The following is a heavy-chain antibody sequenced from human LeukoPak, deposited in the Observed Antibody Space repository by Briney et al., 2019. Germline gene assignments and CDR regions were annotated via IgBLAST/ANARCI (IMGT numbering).Heavy chain of an antibody. J-gene: IGHJ4*02. V-gene: IGHV3-48*03. CDR1: GFSFSVYE. CDR3: TTLTVATNFDY. D-gene: IGHD5-12*01. Sequence: GGSLRLSCAASGFSFSVYEMHWVRQAPGKGLEWISDISSSGTTTYYADSVKGRFTISRDNAKNSLYLQMNSLRAEDTAVHYCTTLTVATNFDYWGQGTLVTVSS. CDR2: ISSSGTTT.